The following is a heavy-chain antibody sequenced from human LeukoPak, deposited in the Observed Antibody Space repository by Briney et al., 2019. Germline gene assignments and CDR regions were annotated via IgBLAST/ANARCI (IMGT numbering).Heavy chain of an antibody. V-gene: IGHV1-69*04. CDR2: IIPILGIA. Sequence: SVKVSCKASGGTFSSYAISWVRQAPGQGLEWMGRIIPILGIANYAQKFQGRVTITADKSTSTAYMELSSLRSEDTAVYYCARDGVPAAKGDAFDIWGQGTMVTVSS. CDR3: ARDGVPAAKGDAFDI. J-gene: IGHJ3*02. D-gene: IGHD2-2*01. CDR1: GGTFSSYA.